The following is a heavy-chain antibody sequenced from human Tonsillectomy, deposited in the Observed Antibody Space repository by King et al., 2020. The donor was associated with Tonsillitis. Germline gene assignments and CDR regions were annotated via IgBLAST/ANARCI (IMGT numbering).Heavy chain of an antibody. D-gene: IGHD4-17*01. CDR1: GFRFSDYA. CDR3: SKSHGDYRYWYFDL. Sequence: VQLVESGGAMVQPGRSLRLSCTTSGFRFSDYAMSWFRQAPGKGLEGVGFIRSSPYGGTAEYAASVKGRFTISRDDSKSVAYLEMNSLKPENTAIYYCSKSHGDYRYWYFDLWGRGSRLTVS. J-gene: IGHJ2*01. V-gene: IGHV3-49*03. CDR2: IRSSPYGGTA.